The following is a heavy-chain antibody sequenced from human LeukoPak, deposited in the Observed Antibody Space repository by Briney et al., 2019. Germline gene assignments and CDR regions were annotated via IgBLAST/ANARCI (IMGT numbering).Heavy chain of an antibody. CDR3: ARVSPKSNAFDI. CDR1: GGSFSGYY. CDR2: INHSGST. J-gene: IGHJ3*02. D-gene: IGHD5/OR15-5a*01. Sequence: NTSETLSLTCAVYGGSFSGYYWSWIRQPPGKGLEWIGEINHSGSTNYNPSLKSRVTISVDTSKNQFSLKLSSVTAADTAVYYCARVSPKSNAFDIWGQGTMVTVSS. V-gene: IGHV4-34*01.